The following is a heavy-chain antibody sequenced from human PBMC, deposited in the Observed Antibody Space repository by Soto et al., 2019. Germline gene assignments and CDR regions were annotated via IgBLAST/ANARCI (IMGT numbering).Heavy chain of an antibody. J-gene: IGHJ5*02. CDR1: GYTFTSYD. V-gene: IGHV1-8*01. CDR3: ARDLGILGWFDP. D-gene: IGHD3-10*01. Sequence: ASVKVSCKASGYTFTSYDINWVRQATGQGLEWMGWMNPNSGNTGYAQKFQGRVTMTRNTSISTAYMELSSLRSEDTAVYYCARDLGILGWFDPWGQGTLVTVSS. CDR2: MNPNSGNT.